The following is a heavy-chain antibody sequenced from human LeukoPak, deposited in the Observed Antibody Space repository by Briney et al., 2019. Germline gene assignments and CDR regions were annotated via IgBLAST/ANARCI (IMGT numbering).Heavy chain of an antibody. D-gene: IGHD6-19*01. V-gene: IGHV3-30-3*01. Sequence: PGGSLRLSCAASGFTFSSYAMHWVRQAPGKGLEWVAVISYDGTNKYYADSVKGRFTISRDSSKNTLYLQMNSLRAEDTAVYYCARGDSSSGWYYFDYWGQGTLVTVSS. CDR1: GFTFSSYA. CDR2: ISYDGTNK. J-gene: IGHJ4*02. CDR3: ARGDSSSGWYYFDY.